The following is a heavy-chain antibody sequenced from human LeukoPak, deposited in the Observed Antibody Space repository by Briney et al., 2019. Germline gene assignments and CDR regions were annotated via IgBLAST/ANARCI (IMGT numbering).Heavy chain of an antibody. CDR1: GYTFTGYY. CDR2: INPNSGGT. V-gene: IGHV1-2*06. J-gene: IGHJ3*02. D-gene: IGHD2-2*01. Sequence: ASVKVSCKASGYTFTGYYMHWVRQAPGQGLEWMGRINPNSGGTNYAQKFQGRVTMTRDTSISTAYMELSRLRSDDTAVYYCARGGPGYCSSTSCYWDAFDIWGQGTMVTVSS. CDR3: ARGGPGYCSSTSCYWDAFDI.